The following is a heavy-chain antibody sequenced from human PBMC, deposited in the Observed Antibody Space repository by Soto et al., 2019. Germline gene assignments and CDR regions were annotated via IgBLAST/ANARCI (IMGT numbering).Heavy chain of an antibody. CDR2: ISYTGST. J-gene: IGHJ5*02. V-gene: IGHV4-61*01. Sequence: SETLSLTCSVSGGSVTSGTFFWSWIRQPPGKGLEWIGYISYTGSTNYNPSLKSRVTISTDTSKNQFSLKLSSVTAADTAIYYCARGDALNWLDPSGQGTLVTVYS. CDR1: GGSVTSGTFF. CDR3: ARGDALNWLDP.